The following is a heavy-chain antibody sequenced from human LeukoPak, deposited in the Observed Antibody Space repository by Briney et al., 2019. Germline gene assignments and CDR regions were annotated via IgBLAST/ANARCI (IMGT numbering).Heavy chain of an antibody. Sequence: SETLSLTCTVSGGSISSYYWSWIRQPAGKGLEWIGRIYTSGSTNYNPSLKSRVTMSVDTSKNQFSLKLSSVTAADTAVYYCARERLYDYVWGSYPYDAFDIWGQGTMVTVSS. D-gene: IGHD3-16*01. CDR1: GGSISSYY. V-gene: IGHV4-4*07. CDR3: ARERLYDYVWGSYPYDAFDI. CDR2: IYTSGST. J-gene: IGHJ3*02.